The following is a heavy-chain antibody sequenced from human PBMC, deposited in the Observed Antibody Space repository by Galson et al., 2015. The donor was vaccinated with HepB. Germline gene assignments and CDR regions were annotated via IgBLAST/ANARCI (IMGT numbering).Heavy chain of an antibody. V-gene: IGHV2-5*01. J-gene: IGHJ4*02. D-gene: IGHD3-22*01. CDR2: IYWNDDK. CDR1: GFSLSSGGVG. CDR3: AHSTYYDTSSHRHYFDY. Sequence: PALVKPTQTLTLTCTFSGFSLSSGGVGVGWIRQPPGKALEWLALIYWNDDKRYSPSLKSRLTITKDTSKNQVVLTMTNMDPVDTATYFCAHSTYYDTSSHRHYFDYWGQGALFTVSS.